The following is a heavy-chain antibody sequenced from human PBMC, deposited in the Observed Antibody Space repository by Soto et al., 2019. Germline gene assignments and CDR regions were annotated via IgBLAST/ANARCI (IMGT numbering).Heavy chain of an antibody. CDR3: AMTVAVPADFDY. V-gene: IGHV1-3*01. CDR1: GYTFTAYA. CDR2: INAGNGNT. D-gene: IGHD6-19*01. Sequence: ASVKVSCKASGYTFTAYAMHWVRQAPGQRLEWMGWINAGNGNTKYSQKFQGRVTITRDTSASTAYMELSSLRSEDTAAYYCAMTVAVPADFDYWGQGTLVTVSS. J-gene: IGHJ4*02.